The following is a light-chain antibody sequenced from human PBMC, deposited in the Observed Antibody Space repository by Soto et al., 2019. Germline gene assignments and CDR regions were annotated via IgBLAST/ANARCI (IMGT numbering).Light chain of an antibody. Sequence: DIQMTQSPSSLSASVGDRVTITCRASQSIDTSLNWYQQRPGKAPDVLIYAASNLQSGVPSRFSGSGSGADFTLTISSQQPDDIDTYYCKQSYSSPHMYTFGQGTKLALK. CDR2: AAS. J-gene: IGKJ2*01. CDR1: QSIDTS. CDR3: KQSYSSPHMYT. V-gene: IGKV1-39*01.